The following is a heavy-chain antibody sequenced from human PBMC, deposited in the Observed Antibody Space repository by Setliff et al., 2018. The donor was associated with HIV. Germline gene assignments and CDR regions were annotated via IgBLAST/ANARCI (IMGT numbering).Heavy chain of an antibody. CDR1: GFTVSSHY. CDR2: IYSDGST. Sequence: PGGSLRLSCAASGFTVSSHYMSWVRQAPGKGLEWVSTIYSDGSTYHADSVKGRFTLSRDTSKNTLSLQMNSLRPEATAVFYCARLRLYSSALDYWGQGTLVTVSS. CDR3: ARLRLYSSALDY. D-gene: IGHD3-22*01. V-gene: IGHV3-66*02. J-gene: IGHJ4*02.